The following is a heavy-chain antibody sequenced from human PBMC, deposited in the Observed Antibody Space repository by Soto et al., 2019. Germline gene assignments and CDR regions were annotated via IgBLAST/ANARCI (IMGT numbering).Heavy chain of an antibody. CDR2: ITTSATESNT. V-gene: IGHV3-23*01. CDR3: TRLFATYYYNIDV. D-gene: IGHD2-2*01. J-gene: IGHJ6*03. Sequence: EVQLLESGGRVIQPGGSLTVSCAASGFVFSNSAMSWVRQAPGKGLEWVSAITTSATESNTFYADSGKGPFTISRDDSENTLSLQYCSLRGDYTAGDYCTRLFATYYYNIDVWGNGTTVTVSS. CDR1: GFVFSNSA.